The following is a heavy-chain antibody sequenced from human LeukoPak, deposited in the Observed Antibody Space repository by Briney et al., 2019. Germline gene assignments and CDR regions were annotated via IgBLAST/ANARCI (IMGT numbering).Heavy chain of an antibody. CDR1: GGTFSSYA. Sequence: SVKVSCKASGGTFSSYAISWVRQAPGQGLEWMGGIIPIFGTANYAQKFQGRVTITADESTSTAYMELSSLRSEDTAMYYCATGRDGGYSYGSAFDYWGQGTLVTVSS. D-gene: IGHD5-18*01. V-gene: IGHV1-69*13. CDR2: IIPIFGTA. J-gene: IGHJ4*02. CDR3: ATGRDGGYSYGSAFDY.